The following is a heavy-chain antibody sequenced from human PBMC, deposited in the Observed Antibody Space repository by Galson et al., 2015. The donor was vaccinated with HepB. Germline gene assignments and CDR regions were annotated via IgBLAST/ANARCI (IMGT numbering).Heavy chain of an antibody. J-gene: IGHJ2*01. D-gene: IGHD2-15*01. V-gene: IGHV1-69*04. Sequence: SVKVSCKASGGTFSSYAISWVRQAPGQGLEWMGRIIPILGIANYAQKFQGRVTITADKSTSTAYMELSSLRSEDTAVYYCARGYCSGGSCYEVWYFDLWGRGTLVTVSS. CDR2: IIPILGIA. CDR3: ARGYCSGGSCYEVWYFDL. CDR1: GGTFSSYA.